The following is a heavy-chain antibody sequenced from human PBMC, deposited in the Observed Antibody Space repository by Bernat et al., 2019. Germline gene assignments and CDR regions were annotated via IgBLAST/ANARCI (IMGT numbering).Heavy chain of an antibody. CDR1: GTFSSYA. V-gene: IGHV1-69*04. D-gene: IGHD1-26*01. CDR3: ARDRGSYSWYYFDY. Sequence: GTFSSYAISWVRQAPGQGLEWMGRIIPILGIANYAQKFQGRVTITADKSTSTAYMELSSLRSEDTAVYYCARDRGSYSWYYFDYWGQG. CDR2: IIPILGIA. J-gene: IGHJ4*02.